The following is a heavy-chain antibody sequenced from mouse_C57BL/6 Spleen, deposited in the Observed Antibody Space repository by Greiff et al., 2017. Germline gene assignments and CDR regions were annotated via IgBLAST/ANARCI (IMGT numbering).Heavy chain of an antibody. CDR3: ARHEEGYYGSSYGWYFDV. Sequence: LEESGAELVKPGASVKLSCKASGYTFTEYTIHWVKQRSGQGLEWIGWFYPGSGSIKYNEKFKDKATLTADKSSSTVYMELSRLTSEDSAVYFCARHEEGYYGSSYGWYFDVWGTGTTVTVSS. V-gene: IGHV1-62-2*01. J-gene: IGHJ1*03. D-gene: IGHD1-1*01. CDR2: FYPGSGSI. CDR1: GYTFTEYT.